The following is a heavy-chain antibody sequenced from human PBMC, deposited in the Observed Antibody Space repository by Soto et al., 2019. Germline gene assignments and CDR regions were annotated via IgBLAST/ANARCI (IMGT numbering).Heavy chain of an antibody. CDR2: IIPIFGTA. CDR3: ARDLRAAGRPGMDV. CDR1: GGTFSSYA. J-gene: IGHJ6*02. D-gene: IGHD6-13*01. Sequence: QVQLVQSGAEVKKPGSSVKVSCKASGGTFSSYATSWVRQAPGQGLEWMGGIIPIFGTANYAQNFQGRVTITADESTSTAYMELSSLRSEDTAVYYCARDLRAAGRPGMDVWGQGTTVTVSS. V-gene: IGHV1-69*01.